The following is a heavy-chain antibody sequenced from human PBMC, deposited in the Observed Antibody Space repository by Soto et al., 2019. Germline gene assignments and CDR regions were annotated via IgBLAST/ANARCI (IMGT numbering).Heavy chain of an antibody. Sequence: SETLSLTCTVSGGSISSGGYYWSWIRQHPGKGLEWIGYIYYSGSTYYNPSLKSRVTISVDTSKNQFSLKLSSVTAADTAVYYCARDKRWSDYGDSEKDYYYYYGMDVWGQGTTVTVSS. CDR3: ARDKRWSDYGDSEKDYYYYYGMDV. J-gene: IGHJ6*02. V-gene: IGHV4-31*03. CDR2: IYYSGST. CDR1: GGSISSGGYY. D-gene: IGHD4-17*01.